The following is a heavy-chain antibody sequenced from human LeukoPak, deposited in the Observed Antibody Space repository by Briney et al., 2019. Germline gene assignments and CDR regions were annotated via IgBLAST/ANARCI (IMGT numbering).Heavy chain of an antibody. CDR2: LYGSSQYI. Sequence: GGSLRLSCAASAFTFSKYNMNLVRQASGEGLGWGSSLYGSSQYIYYADSVKGRFTVSRDNAKNSLYLQMNSLRAEDTAVYFCARDRQTSCSTSTCSFDHFDYWGQGTLVTVSS. CDR1: AFTFSKYN. V-gene: IGHV3-21*06. J-gene: IGHJ4*02. CDR3: ARDRQTSCSTSTCSFDHFDY. D-gene: IGHD2-2*01.